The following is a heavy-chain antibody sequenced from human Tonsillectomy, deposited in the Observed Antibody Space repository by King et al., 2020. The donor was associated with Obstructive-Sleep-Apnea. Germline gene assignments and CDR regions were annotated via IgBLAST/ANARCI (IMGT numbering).Heavy chain of an antibody. V-gene: IGHV1-58*01. CDR3: AAGPSYYDFWSGYFDY. CDR1: GFTFTSSA. CDR2: IVVGSGNT. Sequence: QLVQSGPEVKKPGTSVKVSCKASGFTFTSSAVQWVRQARGQRLEWIGWIVVGSGNTNYAQKFQERVTITRDMSTSTAYMEMSSLSSEDTAVYYCAAGPSYYDFWSGYFDYWGQGTLVTVSS. D-gene: IGHD3-3*01. J-gene: IGHJ4*02.